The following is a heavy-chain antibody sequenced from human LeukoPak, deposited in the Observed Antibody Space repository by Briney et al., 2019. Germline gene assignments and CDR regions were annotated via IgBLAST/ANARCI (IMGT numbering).Heavy chain of an antibody. CDR1: GYTFTSYG. CDR2: ISAYNGNT. J-gene: IGHJ3*02. CDR3: ARDYALNYIVGATIFAFDI. D-gene: IGHD1-26*01. Sequence: GASVKVSCKASGYTFTSYGISWVRQAPGQGLEWMGWISAYNGNTNYAQKLQGRVTMTTDTSTSTAYMELRSLRSDDTAVYYCARDYALNYIVGATIFAFDIWDQGTMVTVSS. V-gene: IGHV1-18*01.